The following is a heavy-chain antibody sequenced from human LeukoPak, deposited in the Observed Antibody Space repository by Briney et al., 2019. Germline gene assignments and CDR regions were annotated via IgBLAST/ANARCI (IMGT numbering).Heavy chain of an antibody. V-gene: IGHV3-20*04. CDR2: INWNGGST. Sequence: PGGSLRLSCAASGFTFDDYGMSWVRQAPGKGLEWVSGINWNGGSTGYADSVKGRFTISRDNAKNSLYLQMNSLRAEDTAFYYCARMAGAGYYFYMDVRGKGTTVTVSS. J-gene: IGHJ6*03. CDR1: GFTFDDYG. D-gene: IGHD6-19*01. CDR3: ARMAGAGYYFYMDV.